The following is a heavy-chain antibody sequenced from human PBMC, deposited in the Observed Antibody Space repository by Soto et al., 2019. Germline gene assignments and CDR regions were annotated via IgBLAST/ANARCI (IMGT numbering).Heavy chain of an antibody. Sequence: GGSLRLSCAASGFTFSTYLMSWVRQAPGKGLEWVANIKYDGSETYYVDSVKGRFTISRDNAKNSLYLQMNSLRGEDTAVYYCARYSSSWGLWGQGTLVTVSS. CDR3: ARYSSSWGL. CDR1: GFTFSTYL. J-gene: IGHJ4*02. CDR2: IKYDGSET. V-gene: IGHV3-7*01. D-gene: IGHD3-22*01.